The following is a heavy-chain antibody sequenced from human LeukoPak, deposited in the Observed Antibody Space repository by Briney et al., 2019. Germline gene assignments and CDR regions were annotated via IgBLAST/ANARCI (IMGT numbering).Heavy chain of an antibody. CDR1: GYTFTGYN. J-gene: IGHJ6*03. V-gene: IGHV1-2*02. CDR3: ATQAGNKFYYYYYRDV. D-gene: IGHD1-14*01. Sequence: EASVKVSCKASGYTFTGYNMHWVRQAPGQGLEWMGWINPNSGGTNYAQKFQGRVTMTRDMSTSTVYMELSGLRSEDTAVYYCATQAGNKFYYYYYRDVWGKGTTVTVSS. CDR2: INPNSGGT.